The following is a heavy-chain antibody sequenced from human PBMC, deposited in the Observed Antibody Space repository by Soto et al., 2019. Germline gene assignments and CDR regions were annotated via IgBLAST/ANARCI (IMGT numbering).Heavy chain of an antibody. CDR1: GFTFSSYG. CDR2: IWYDGSNK. CDR3: ARGGGISSSYYYYGMDV. Sequence: GGSLRLSCAASGFTFSSYGMHWVRQAPGKGREWVAVIWYDGSNKYYADSVKGRFTISRDNSKNTLYLQMNSLRAEDTAVYYSARGGGISSSYYYYGMDVWGQGTTVTVSS. V-gene: IGHV3-33*01. D-gene: IGHD6-6*01. J-gene: IGHJ6*02.